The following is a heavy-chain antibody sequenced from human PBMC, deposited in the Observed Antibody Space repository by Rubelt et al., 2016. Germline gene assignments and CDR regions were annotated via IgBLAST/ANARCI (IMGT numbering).Heavy chain of an antibody. J-gene: IGHJ4*02. D-gene: IGHD5-24*01. CDR3: AHRTDGYNYFDY. Sequence: QITLKESGPTLVKPTQTLTLTCSFSGFSLTSSGMAVAWIRQPPGKALEWLALIYWDDDKHYSPSLKNRLAISQDTSKNQVVLTLTTMDPVDTATYYCAHRTDGYNYFDYWGQGILVTISS. CDR1: GFSLTSSGMA. CDR2: IYWDDDK. V-gene: IGHV2-5*02.